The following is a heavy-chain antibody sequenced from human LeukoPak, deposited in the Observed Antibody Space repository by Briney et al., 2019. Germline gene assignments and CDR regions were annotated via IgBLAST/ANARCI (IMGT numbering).Heavy chain of an antibody. V-gene: IGHV3-48*04. CDR3: ARDPTGIVAAGSYFDY. CDR1: GFTFSSYS. Sequence: PGGSLRLSCAASGFTFSSYSMNWVRQAPGKGLEWVSYISSSGSTIYYADSVKGRFTISRDNAKNSLYLEMNSLRAEDTAVYYCARDPTGIVAAGSYFDYWGQGTLVTVSS. J-gene: IGHJ4*02. CDR2: ISSSGSTI. D-gene: IGHD6-13*01.